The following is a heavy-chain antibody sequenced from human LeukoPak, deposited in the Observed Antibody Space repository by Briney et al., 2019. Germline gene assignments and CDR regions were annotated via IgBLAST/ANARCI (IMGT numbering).Heavy chain of an antibody. Sequence: PSETLSLTCTVSGGSISSSSYYWGWIRQPPEKGLEWIGSIYYSGSTYYNPSLKSRVTISVDTSKNQFSLKLSSVTAADTAVYYCARDARVAAAGTLDYWGQGTLVTVSS. V-gene: IGHV4-39*07. D-gene: IGHD6-13*01. CDR3: ARDARVAAAGTLDY. J-gene: IGHJ4*02. CDR2: IYYSGST. CDR1: GGSISSSSYY.